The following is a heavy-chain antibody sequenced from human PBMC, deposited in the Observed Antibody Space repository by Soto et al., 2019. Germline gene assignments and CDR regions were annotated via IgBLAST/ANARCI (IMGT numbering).Heavy chain of an antibody. J-gene: IGHJ6*02. V-gene: IGHV5-10-1*01. CDR3: PSLYSSSSYYYYRMDV. CDR1: GYSFTSYW. CDR2: IDPSDSYT. D-gene: IGHD6-6*01. Sequence: PGESLKICCKGSGYSFTSYWISGVRQMPGKGLEWMGRIDPSDSYTNYSPSFQGHVTISADKSISTAYLQWSSLKASDTAMYYCPSLYSSSSYYYYRMDVWGQRTTVPVSS.